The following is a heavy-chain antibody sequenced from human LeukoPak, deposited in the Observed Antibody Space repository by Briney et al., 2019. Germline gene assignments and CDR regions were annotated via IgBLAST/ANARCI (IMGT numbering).Heavy chain of an antibody. CDR3: ARVTSWSYYYYMDV. D-gene: IGHD1-14*01. J-gene: IGHJ6*03. CDR2: INHSGST. V-gene: IGHV4-34*01. Sequence: SETLSLTCAVYGGSFSGCYWSWIRQPPGKGLEWIGEINHSGSTNYNPSLKSRVTISVDTSKNQFSLKVSSVTAADTAVYYCARVTSWSYYYYMDVWGKGTTVTVSS. CDR1: GGSFSGCY.